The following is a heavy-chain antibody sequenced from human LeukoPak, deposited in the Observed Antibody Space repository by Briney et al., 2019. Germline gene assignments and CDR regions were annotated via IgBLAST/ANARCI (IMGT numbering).Heavy chain of an antibody. CDR2: ISYDGSNE. V-gene: IGHV3-30*03. D-gene: IGHD2-15*01. Sequence: GGSLRLSCAASGFTFKNYGMHWVRQAPGKGLEWVAVISYDGSNEYYADSVKGRFTISRDNSKNTLYLQMNSLRAEDTAVYYCARGVPNCSGGNCYSGVFDHWGQGTLVTVS. CDR1: GFTFKNYG. CDR3: ARGVPNCSGGNCYSGVFDH. J-gene: IGHJ4*02.